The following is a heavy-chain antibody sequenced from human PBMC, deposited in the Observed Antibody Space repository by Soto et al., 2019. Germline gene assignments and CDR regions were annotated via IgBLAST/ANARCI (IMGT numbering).Heavy chain of an antibody. CDR1: GFAFSSDS. D-gene: IGHD2-21*01. Sequence: PAGSLRLSCAASGFAFSSDSMNWVRQAPGKGLEWVSYISSSSSTIYYADSVKGRFTISRDNAKNSLYLQMNSLRAEDTAVYYCARVSYCGGDCATDAFDIWGQGTMVTVSS. CDR3: ARVSYCGGDCATDAFDI. V-gene: IGHV3-48*01. CDR2: ISSSSSTI. J-gene: IGHJ3*02.